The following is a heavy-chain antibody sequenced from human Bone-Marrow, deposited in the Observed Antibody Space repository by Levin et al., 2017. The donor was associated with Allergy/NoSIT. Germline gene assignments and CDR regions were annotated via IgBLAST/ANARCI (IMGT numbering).Heavy chain of an antibody. CDR3: AKFSPDSSWSYDY. Sequence: PGGSLRLSCAASGFTFSDYWMSWVRQTPGKGLEWVANINHHGLETYYVSSVTGRFTISRDNANNSLYLQMNSLRAEDTATYYCAKFSPDSSWSYDYWGQGTLVTVSS. V-gene: IGHV3-7*01. CDR1: GFTFSDYW. D-gene: IGHD6-13*01. CDR2: INHHGLET. J-gene: IGHJ4*02.